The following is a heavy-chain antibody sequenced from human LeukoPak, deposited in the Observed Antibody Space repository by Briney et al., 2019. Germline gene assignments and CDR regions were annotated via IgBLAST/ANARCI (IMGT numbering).Heavy chain of an antibody. CDR3: ARDRLAAAGTKPSDAFDI. V-gene: IGHV3-21*01. D-gene: IGHD6-13*01. Sequence: GGSLRLSCAASGFTFSSYSMNWVRQAPGKGLEWVSSISSSSSYIYYADSVKGRFTISRDNAKNSLYLQMNSLRAEDTAVYYCARDRLAAAGTKPSDAFDIWGQGTMVTVSS. J-gene: IGHJ3*02. CDR1: GFTFSSYS. CDR2: ISSSSSYI.